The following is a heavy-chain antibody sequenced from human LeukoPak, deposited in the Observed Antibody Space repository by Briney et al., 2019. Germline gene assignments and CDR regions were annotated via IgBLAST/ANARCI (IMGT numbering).Heavy chain of an antibody. Sequence: SETLSLTCTVSSGTISNYYWTWIRRPPRKGLEWNGNVHYSGNSYNPSLKSRVSISLDTSRNQFSLTLTSVTAADTAVYYCATSIGPYGSKNGFDVWGQGTKVTVSS. CDR1: SGTISNYY. CDR3: ATSIGPYGSKNGFDV. J-gene: IGHJ3*01. CDR2: VHYSGN. D-gene: IGHD1-26*01. V-gene: IGHV4-59*08.